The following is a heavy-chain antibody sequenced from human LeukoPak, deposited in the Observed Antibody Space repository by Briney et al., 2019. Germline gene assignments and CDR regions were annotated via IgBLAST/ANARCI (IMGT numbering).Heavy chain of an antibody. CDR3: ARVGAVAGTGFDY. CDR2: ISAYNGNT. CDR1: GYTFTSYG. D-gene: IGHD6-19*01. J-gene: IGHJ4*02. V-gene: IGHV1-18*01. Sequence: GASVKVSCKASGYTFTSYGISWVRQAPGQGLEWMGWISAYNGNTNYAQKLQGRVTVTTDTSTSTAYMELSRLRSDDTAVYYCARVGAVAGTGFDYWGQGTLVTVSS.